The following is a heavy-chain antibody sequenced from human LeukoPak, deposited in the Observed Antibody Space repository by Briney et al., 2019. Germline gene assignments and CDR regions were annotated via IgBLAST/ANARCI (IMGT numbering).Heavy chain of an antibody. D-gene: IGHD6-13*01. CDR2: IYYSGSA. CDR1: GGSISSYY. CDR3: ARAAAAGNCYYFYMDV. J-gene: IGHJ6*03. V-gene: IGHV4-59*01. Sequence: SETLSLTCTVSGGSISSYYWSWIRQPPGKGLEWVGYIYYSGSANYNPSLKSRDTISVDTSKNQFSLKLSSVTAADTAVYYCARAAAAGNCYYFYMDVWGKGNTVTVSS.